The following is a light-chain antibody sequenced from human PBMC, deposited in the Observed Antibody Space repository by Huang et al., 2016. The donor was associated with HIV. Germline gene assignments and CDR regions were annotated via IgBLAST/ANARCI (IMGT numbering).Light chain of an antibody. J-gene: IGKJ1*01. CDR3: HQFYISPPT. CDR1: QNILFTSGNKNY. Sequence: DIVMTQSPDSLTVSLGERATIKGRSSQNILFTSGNKNYLTWYQLTPGPPPKLLIRWASTRESGVPDRFSGSGSGTDCTLTITSLQAEDVAVYYCHQFYISPPTFGQGTRVEV. CDR2: WAS. V-gene: IGKV4-1*01.